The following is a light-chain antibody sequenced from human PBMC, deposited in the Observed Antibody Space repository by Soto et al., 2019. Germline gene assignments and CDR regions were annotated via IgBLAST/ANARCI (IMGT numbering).Light chain of an antibody. Sequence: EIVLTQSPGTLPLSPGERATLSCRASQSVSSNFLAWYQEKPGQAPRLLIYGASSRATGIPDRFSGSGSGTDFTLTISRLEPEDFAVYYCQQYGSSITFGQGTRLEIK. V-gene: IGKV3-20*01. CDR2: GAS. CDR3: QQYGSSIT. J-gene: IGKJ5*01. CDR1: QSVSSNF.